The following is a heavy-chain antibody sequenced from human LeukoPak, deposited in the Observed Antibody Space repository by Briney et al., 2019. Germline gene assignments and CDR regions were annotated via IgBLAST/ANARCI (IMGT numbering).Heavy chain of an antibody. D-gene: IGHD3-3*01. CDR3: AKDQGYYDFLSGFDY. Sequence: PGGSLRLSCAASGFTFSSYAMSWVRQAPGKGLEWVSAISGSGGSTYYADSVKGRFTISRDNSKNTLYLQMNSLRAEDTAVYYCAKDQGYYDFLSGFDYWGQGTLVTVSS. CDR2: ISGSGGST. CDR1: GFTFSSYA. J-gene: IGHJ4*02. V-gene: IGHV3-23*01.